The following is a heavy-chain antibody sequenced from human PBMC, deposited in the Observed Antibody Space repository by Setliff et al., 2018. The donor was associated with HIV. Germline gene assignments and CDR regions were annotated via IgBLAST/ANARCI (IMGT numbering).Heavy chain of an antibody. CDR3: ARGSITYWYSIPTFYYYYMDV. D-gene: IGHD2-15*01. Sequence: SETLSLTCAVSGYSISSGYYWGWIRQPPGKGLEWIGSIYHSGSTYYNPSLKSRVTISVDTSKNQFSLKLNSVTAADTAVYYCARGSITYWYSIPTFYYYYMDVWGKGTKVTVSS. CDR1: GYSISSGYY. CDR2: IYHSGST. V-gene: IGHV4-38-2*01. J-gene: IGHJ6*03.